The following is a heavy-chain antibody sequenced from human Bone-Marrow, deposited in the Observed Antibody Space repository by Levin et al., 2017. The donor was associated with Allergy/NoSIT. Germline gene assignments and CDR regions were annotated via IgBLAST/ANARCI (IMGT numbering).Heavy chain of an antibody. CDR1: GGTPESYS. Sequence: SVKVSCKAAGGTPESYSFNWVRQAPGQGPEWMGRIIPILGMTDYAQKFQGRVTISADISTSTAYMDLSSLTPEDTAVYYCAGGLRGIIQYYGVDVWGQGTTVTVSS. V-gene: IGHV1-69*02. J-gene: IGHJ6*02. CDR2: IIPILGMT. D-gene: IGHD3-16*02. CDR3: AGGLRGIIQYYGVDV.